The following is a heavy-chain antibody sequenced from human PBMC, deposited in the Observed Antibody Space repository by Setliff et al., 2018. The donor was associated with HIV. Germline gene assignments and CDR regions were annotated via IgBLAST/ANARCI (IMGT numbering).Heavy chain of an antibody. D-gene: IGHD4-17*01. CDR3: ARDEDYGGNPED. J-gene: IGHJ4*02. V-gene: IGHV3-30*02. Sequence: PGGSLRLSCAASGFTFSSYGMHWVRQAPGKGLEWVAFIRYDGSNKYYADSVKGRFTISRDNSKNTLYLQMNTLRGEDTAVYYCARDEDYGGNPEDWGQGTLVTVSS. CDR1: GFTFSSYG. CDR2: IRYDGSNK.